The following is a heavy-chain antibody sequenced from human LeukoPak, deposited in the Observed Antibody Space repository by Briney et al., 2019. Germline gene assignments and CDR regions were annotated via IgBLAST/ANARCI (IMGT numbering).Heavy chain of an antibody. Sequence: GGSLRLSCAASGFTFSSHGMHWVRQAPGKGREGGSIIWYDGSDEYYADSVKGRFIISRDNSKNTLYLQMNSLRAEDTAVYYCARDGGYRSSGPFDYWGQGTLVTVSS. V-gene: IGHV3-33*01. CDR2: IWYDGSDE. D-gene: IGHD3-22*01. CDR3: ARDGGYRSSGPFDY. CDR1: GFTFSSHG. J-gene: IGHJ4*02.